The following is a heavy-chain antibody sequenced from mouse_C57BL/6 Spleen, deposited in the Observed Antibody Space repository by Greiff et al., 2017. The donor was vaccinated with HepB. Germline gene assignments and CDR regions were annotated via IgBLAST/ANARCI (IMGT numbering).Heavy chain of an antibody. D-gene: IGHD2-3*01. V-gene: IGHV1-5*01. CDR2: IYPGNSDT. CDR3: TTYDGYLNWYFDV. J-gene: IGHJ1*03. Sequence: VQLQQSGTVLARPGASVKMSCKTSGYTFTSYWMHWVKQRPGQGLEWIGAIYPGNSDTSYNQKFKGKAKLTAVTSASTAYMELSSLTNEDSAVYYCTTYDGYLNWYFDVWGTGTTVTVSS. CDR1: GYTFTSYW.